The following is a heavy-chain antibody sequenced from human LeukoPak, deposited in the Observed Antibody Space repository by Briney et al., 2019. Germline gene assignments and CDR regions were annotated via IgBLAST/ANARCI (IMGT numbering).Heavy chain of an antibody. CDR2: IYYSGST. V-gene: IGHV4-39*07. CDR1: GGSISSSSYY. CDR3: ARGLGMVRGVIIGSRGYYYMDV. Sequence: SETLSLTCTVSGGSISSSSYYWGWIRQPPGKGLEWIGSIYYSGSTYYNPSLKSRVTISVDTSKNQFSLKLSSVTAADTAVYYCARGLGMVRGVIIGSRGYYYMDVWGKGTTVTVSS. J-gene: IGHJ6*03. D-gene: IGHD3-10*01.